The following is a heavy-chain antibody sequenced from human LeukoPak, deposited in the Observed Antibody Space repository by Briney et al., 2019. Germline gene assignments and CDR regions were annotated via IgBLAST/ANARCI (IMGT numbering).Heavy chain of an antibody. CDR3: ARSPLTVTTRLHFDY. V-gene: IGHV3-74*01. D-gene: IGHD4-17*01. J-gene: IGHJ4*02. Sequence: PGGSLRLSCAASGFTVSSNWMHWVRQTPGKGLVWVSRINSDGSSTSYADSVKGRFTISRDNAKDTLYLQMNSLRAEDTAVYYCARSPLTVTTRLHFDYWGQGTLVTVSS. CDR1: GFTVSSNW. CDR2: INSDGSST.